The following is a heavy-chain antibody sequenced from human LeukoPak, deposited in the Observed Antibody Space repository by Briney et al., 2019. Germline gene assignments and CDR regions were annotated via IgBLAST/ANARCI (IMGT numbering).Heavy chain of an antibody. CDR1: GGTFSSYA. Sequence: ASVKVSCKASGGTFSSYAISWVRQAPGQGLEWMGRIIPIFGTANYAQKFQGRVTMTRDTSTSTVYMELSSLRSEDTAVYYCARRTVTHNYYYYYYMDVWGKGTTVTVSS. J-gene: IGHJ6*03. CDR2: IIPIFGTA. V-gene: IGHV1-69*05. CDR3: ARRTVTHNYYYYYYMDV. D-gene: IGHD4-17*01.